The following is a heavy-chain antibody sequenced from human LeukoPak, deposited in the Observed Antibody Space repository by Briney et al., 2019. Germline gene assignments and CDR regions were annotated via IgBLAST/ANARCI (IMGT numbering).Heavy chain of an antibody. D-gene: IGHD2-15*01. V-gene: IGHV4-39*02. CDR1: GGSISSSSYY. J-gene: IGHJ4*02. CDR3: VRTVVAATPSLDY. CDR2: VYYTGST. Sequence: SETLSLTCTVSGGSISSSSYYWTWIRQPPGQGLEWIGSVYYTGSTYYNPSLKSRVTISVDTSNKYFSLKLSSVTAADTAVYYCVRTVVAATPSLDYWGQGTLVTVSS.